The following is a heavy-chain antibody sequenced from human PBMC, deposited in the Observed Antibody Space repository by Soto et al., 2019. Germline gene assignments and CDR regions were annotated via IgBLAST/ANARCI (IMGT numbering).Heavy chain of an antibody. CDR2: IITIFGTA. CDR1: GGTFSRYA. CDR3: ARTPWTDLYDTRGYYLNWFDP. Sequence: RASVKVSCKASGGTFSRYAISWVRQEPGQGLAWMGGIITIFGTANYAQKFEGRVTITADKSTSTAYMELSSLRSEDTAVYYCARTPWTDLYDTRGYYLNWFDPWGQGTLVTVSS. V-gene: IGHV1-69*06. J-gene: IGHJ5*02. D-gene: IGHD3-22*01.